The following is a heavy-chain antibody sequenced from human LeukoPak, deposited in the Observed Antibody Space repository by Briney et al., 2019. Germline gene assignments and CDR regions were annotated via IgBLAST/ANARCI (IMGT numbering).Heavy chain of an antibody. Sequence: PSGTLSLTCAVSGGSISSSNWGSWVRQPPGQGPEWIGEIYHSGSTNYNPSLKSRVTISVDKSKNQFSLKLSSVTAADTAVYYCARGPYYYGSVGDYYYGMDVWGKGTTVTVSS. CDR3: ARGPYYYGSVGDYYYGMDV. D-gene: IGHD3-10*01. V-gene: IGHV4-4*02. CDR1: GGSISSSNW. CDR2: IYHSGST. J-gene: IGHJ6*04.